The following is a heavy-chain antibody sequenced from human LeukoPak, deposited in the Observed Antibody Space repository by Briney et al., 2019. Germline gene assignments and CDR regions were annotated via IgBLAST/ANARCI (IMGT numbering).Heavy chain of an antibody. CDR2: IYYSGST. CDR1: GGSISNYY. J-gene: IGHJ4*02. CDR3: ARYDFNKFFDY. Sequence: PSETLSLTCTVSGGSISNYYWSWIRQPPGKGLEWIGYIYYSGSTNYNPSLKSRVTMSVDTSKNQFSLKLSSVTAADTAVYYCARYDFNKFFDYWGQGTLVTVSS. V-gene: IGHV4-59*01. D-gene: IGHD3-3*01.